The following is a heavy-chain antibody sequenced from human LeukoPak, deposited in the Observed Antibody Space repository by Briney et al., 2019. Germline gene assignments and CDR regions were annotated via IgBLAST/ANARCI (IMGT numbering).Heavy chain of an antibody. CDR3: ARNLRKYGSNSEYFDY. D-gene: IGHD4-23*01. V-gene: IGHV3-33*01. Sequence: GRSLRLSCAASGFTFSSHGMHWVRQAPGKGLEWVAVIWYDASNKYYAGSVKGRFTVSRDNSRNTLYLQMNSLRAEDTAMYYCARNLRKYGSNSEYFDYWGQGTVVTVSS. CDR1: GFTFSSHG. J-gene: IGHJ4*02. CDR2: IWYDASNK.